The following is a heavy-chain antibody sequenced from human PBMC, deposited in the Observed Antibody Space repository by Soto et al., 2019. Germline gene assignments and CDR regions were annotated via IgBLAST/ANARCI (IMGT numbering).Heavy chain of an antibody. Sequence: SETLSLTCTVSGGSIRSSRYYWGWIRQPPGKGLEWIGSIYYSGSTYYNPSLKSRVTISVEASKNQFFLRLSSVTAADTAVYYCASNLDWLFPMEAMGTFDYWGQGTLVTVSS. CDR3: ASNLDWLFPMEAMGTFDY. CDR1: GGSIRSSRYY. V-gene: IGHV4-39*01. D-gene: IGHD3-9*01. CDR2: IYYSGST. J-gene: IGHJ4*02.